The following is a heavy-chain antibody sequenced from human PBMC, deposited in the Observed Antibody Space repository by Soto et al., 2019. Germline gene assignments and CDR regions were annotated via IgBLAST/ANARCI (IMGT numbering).Heavy chain of an antibody. Sequence: EVHLLESGGGLVQPGGSLRLSCAASGFAFSTYAMTWVRQVPGKGLEWVSSIRGSDGSTYYADSVWGRFTISRDDSKSTLYLQMNSLRVEDTATYYGTKRGCTSSHCYSNCWGQGTLVTVSS. V-gene: IGHV3-23*01. J-gene: IGHJ4*02. CDR2: IRGSDGST. CDR3: TKRGCTSSHCYSNC. D-gene: IGHD2-15*01. CDR1: GFAFSTYA.